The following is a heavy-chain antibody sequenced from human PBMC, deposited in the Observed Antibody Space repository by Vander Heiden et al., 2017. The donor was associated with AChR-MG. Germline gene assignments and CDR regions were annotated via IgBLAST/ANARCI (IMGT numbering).Heavy chain of an antibody. D-gene: IGHD1-26*01. J-gene: IGHJ6*02. V-gene: IGHV3-30*18. CDR2: ISYDGSNK. Sequence: QVQLVESGGGVVQPGRSLRLSCAASGFTFSSYGMHWVRQAPGKGLEWVAVISYDGSNKYYADSVKGRFTISRDNSKNTLYLQMNSLRAEDTAVYYCAKPGSYGGYGMDVWGQGTTVTVSS. CDR1: GFTFSSYG. CDR3: AKPGSYGGYGMDV.